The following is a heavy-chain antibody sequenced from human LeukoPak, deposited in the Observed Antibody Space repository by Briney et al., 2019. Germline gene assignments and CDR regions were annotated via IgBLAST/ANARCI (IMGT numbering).Heavy chain of an antibody. CDR3: ARVAGYVSSWYDS. Sequence: GASVKVSCKASGYTLTSYGVSWVRQAPGQGLEWMGWISAYNGNTIYAQKLQGRVTMTTDTSTTTAYMELRSLRSDDTAVYYCARVAGYVSSWYDSWGQGTLVTVSS. CDR1: GYTLTSYG. J-gene: IGHJ5*01. CDR2: ISAYNGNT. V-gene: IGHV1-18*01. D-gene: IGHD6-13*01.